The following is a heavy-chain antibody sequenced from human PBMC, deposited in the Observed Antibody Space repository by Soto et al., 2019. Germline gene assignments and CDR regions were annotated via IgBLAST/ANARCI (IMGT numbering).Heavy chain of an antibody. D-gene: IGHD2-2*02. V-gene: IGHV3-30*18. CDR2: ISYDGSNK. J-gene: IGHJ6*02. CDR1: VFTFSSYG. Sequence: GGSLRLSCAASVFTFSSYGMHWVRQAPGKGLEWVAVISYDGSNKYHADSVKGRFTISRDKSKNTLYLQMNSLRAEDTAVYYCAKEVVPYCSSTSCYTYYYGMDVWGQGTTVTVSS. CDR3: AKEVVPYCSSTSCYTYYYGMDV.